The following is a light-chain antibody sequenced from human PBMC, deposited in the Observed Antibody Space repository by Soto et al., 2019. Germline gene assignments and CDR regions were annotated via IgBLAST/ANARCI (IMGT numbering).Light chain of an antibody. V-gene: IGLV2-23*01. CDR1: SSDVGSYNL. CDR2: EGS. CDR3: CSYAGTS. J-gene: IGLJ1*01. Sequence: QSALTQPASVSGSPGQSITISCTGTSSDVGSYNLVSWYQQHPGKAPKLMIYEGSKRPSGVSNRFSGSKSGNTASLTISGLQAEDEGDYYCCSYAGTSFGTGTKLTVL.